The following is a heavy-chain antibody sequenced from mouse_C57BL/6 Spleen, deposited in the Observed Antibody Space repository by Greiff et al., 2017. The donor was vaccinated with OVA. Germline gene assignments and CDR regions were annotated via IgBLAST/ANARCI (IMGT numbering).Heavy chain of an antibody. V-gene: IGHV14-4*01. D-gene: IGHD2-3*01. CDR2: IDPENGDT. CDR3: TTVYDGYHYAMDY. J-gene: IGHJ4*01. Sequence: VQLKESGAELVRPGASVKLSCTASGFNIKDDYMHWVKQRPEQGLEWIGWIDPENGDTEYASKFQGKATITADTSSNTAYLQLSSLTSEDTAVYYCTTVYDGYHYAMDYWGQGTSVTVSS. CDR1: GFNIKDDY.